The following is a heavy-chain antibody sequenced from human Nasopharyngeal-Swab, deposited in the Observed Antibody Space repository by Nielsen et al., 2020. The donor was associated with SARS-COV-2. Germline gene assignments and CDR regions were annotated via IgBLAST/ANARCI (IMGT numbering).Heavy chain of an antibody. V-gene: IGHV1-18*01. CDR1: GYSFASYG. Sequence: ASVKVSCKASGYSFASYGIGWVRQAPGQGLEWMAWISAYNGNTNYAQKFQGRVTMTTDTSTSTAYMELRSLRSDDTAVYYCARDGGWLQSLYYFDFWGQGTLVTVSS. CDR2: ISAYNGNT. D-gene: IGHD5-24*01. CDR3: ARDGGWLQSLYYFDF. J-gene: IGHJ4*02.